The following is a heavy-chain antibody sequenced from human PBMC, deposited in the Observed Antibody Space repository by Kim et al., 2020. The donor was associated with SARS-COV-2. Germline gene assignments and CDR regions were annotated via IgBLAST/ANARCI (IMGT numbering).Heavy chain of an antibody. J-gene: IGHJ3*02. CDR3: ARIRRITMIVVVIADAFDI. Sequence: SETLSLTCTVSGGSISSGGYYWSWIRQHPGKGLEWIGYIYYSGNTYYNPSLKSRVTISVDTSKNQFSLKLSSVTAADTAVYYCARIRRITMIVVVIADAFDIWGQGTMVTVSS. D-gene: IGHD3-22*01. CDR2: IYYSGNT. V-gene: IGHV4-31*03. CDR1: GGSISSGGYY.